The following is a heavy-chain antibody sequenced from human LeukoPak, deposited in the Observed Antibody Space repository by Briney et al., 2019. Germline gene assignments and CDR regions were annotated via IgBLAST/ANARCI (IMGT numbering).Heavy chain of an antibody. V-gene: IGHV3-23*01. D-gene: IGHD3-3*01. CDR3: AKEITPYYDFWRWFDP. CDR2: ISGSGGST. Sequence: WIRQPPGKGLEWVSAISGSGGSTYYADSVKGRFTISRDNSKNTLYLQMNSLRAEDTAVYYCAKEITPYYDFWRWFDPWGQGTLVTVSS. J-gene: IGHJ5*02.